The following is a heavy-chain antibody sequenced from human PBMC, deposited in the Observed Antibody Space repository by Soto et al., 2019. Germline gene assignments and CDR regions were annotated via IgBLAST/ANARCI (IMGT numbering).Heavy chain of an antibody. Sequence: SETLSLTCTVSGGSISSYYWSWIRQPPGKGLEWIGEINHSGSTNYNPSLKSRVTISVDTSKNQFSLNLYSVTAADTAVYYCTRPDYRGDSGDFWGRGTLVTVSS. V-gene: IGHV4-34*03. J-gene: IGHJ4*02. CDR2: INHSGST. CDR3: TRPDYRGDSGDF. CDR1: GGSISSYY. D-gene: IGHD2-21*02.